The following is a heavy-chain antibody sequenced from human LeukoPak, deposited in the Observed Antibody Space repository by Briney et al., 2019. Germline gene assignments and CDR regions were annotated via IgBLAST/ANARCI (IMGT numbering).Heavy chain of an antibody. CDR1: GYTFTGYY. J-gene: IGHJ5*02. CDR2: INPNSGGT. V-gene: IGHV1-2*02. D-gene: IGHD6-13*01. CDR3: ARDRAAADTENWFDP. Sequence: ASVKVSCKASGYTFTGYYMHWVRQAPGQGLEWMGWINPNSGGTNYAQKFQGRVTMTRDTSISTAYMELSRLRSDDTAVYYCARDRAAADTENWFDPWGQGTLVTVSS.